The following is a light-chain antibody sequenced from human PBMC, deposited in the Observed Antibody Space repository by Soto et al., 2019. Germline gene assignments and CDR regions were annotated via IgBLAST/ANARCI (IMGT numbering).Light chain of an antibody. CDR1: QSISNW. Sequence: DIQMTQSPSTLSASVGDRVTITCRASQSISNWLAWYQQKPGKAPKLLIYTASRLQTGVPPRFSGSGSGTDFTLTINSLQPEDFATYYCQHTNNFHFTFGQGTRLEIK. CDR2: TAS. J-gene: IGKJ5*01. CDR3: QHTNNFHFT. V-gene: IGKV1-12*01.